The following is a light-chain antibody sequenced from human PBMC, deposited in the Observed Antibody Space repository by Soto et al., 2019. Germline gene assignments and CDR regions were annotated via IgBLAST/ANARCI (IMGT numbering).Light chain of an antibody. CDR1: SSDIGGSKY. J-gene: IGLJ1*01. Sequence: QSVLTQPASLSGSPGQSITTSCTGTSSDIGGSKYVSWYQQHPGKAPKLMIYEVTYRPSGVSDRFSGSKSGNTASLTVSALQAEDEADYYCSSYASSGTLDVFGTGTKVTVL. CDR2: EVT. CDR3: SSYASSGTLDV. V-gene: IGLV2-14*01.